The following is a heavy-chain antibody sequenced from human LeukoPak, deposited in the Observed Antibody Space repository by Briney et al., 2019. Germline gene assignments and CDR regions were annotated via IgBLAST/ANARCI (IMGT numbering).Heavy chain of an antibody. Sequence: GGSLRLSCAASGFTVSSNYMSWVRQAPGKGLEWVSVIYSGGSTYCADSVKGRFTISRDNSKNTLYLQMNSLRAEDTAVYYCARDRKYGIAAAGNHDAFDIWGQGTMVTVSS. CDR3: ARDRKYGIAAAGNHDAFDI. D-gene: IGHD6-13*01. CDR2: IYSGGST. V-gene: IGHV3-66*01. J-gene: IGHJ3*02. CDR1: GFTVSSNY.